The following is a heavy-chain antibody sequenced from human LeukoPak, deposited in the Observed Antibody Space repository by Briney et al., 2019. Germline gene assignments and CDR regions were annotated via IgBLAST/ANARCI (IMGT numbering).Heavy chain of an antibody. CDR2: IYYSGST. D-gene: IGHD5-24*01. CDR1: GGSVSGYY. CDR3: AIRARWAQDFDY. J-gene: IGHJ4*02. V-gene: IGHV4-59*08. Sequence: PSETLSLTCTVSGGSVSGYYWNWIRQPPGKGLEWIAYIYYSGSTNYNPSLKSRVTISVDTSKNQFSLRLSSVTAADTAVYYCAIRARWAQDFDYWGQGTLVTVSS.